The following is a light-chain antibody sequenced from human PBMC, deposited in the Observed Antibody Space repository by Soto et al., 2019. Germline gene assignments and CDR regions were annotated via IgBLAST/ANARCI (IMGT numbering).Light chain of an antibody. CDR1: SGDVGGYNY. Sequence: QSVLTQPASVSGSPGQSITISCTGTSGDVGGYNYVSWYQQHPGKAPKLMIYDVSNRPSGVSNRFSGSKSGNTASLTISGLQAEDVADYYCSSYTSSSPLYVFGTGTKVTVL. CDR3: SSYTSSSPLYV. CDR2: DVS. V-gene: IGLV2-14*01. J-gene: IGLJ1*01.